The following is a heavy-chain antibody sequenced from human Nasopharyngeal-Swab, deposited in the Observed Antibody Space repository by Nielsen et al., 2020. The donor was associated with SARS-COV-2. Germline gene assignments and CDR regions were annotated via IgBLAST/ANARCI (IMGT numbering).Heavy chain of an antibody. D-gene: IGHD3-22*01. V-gene: IGHV3-9*01. CDR2: ISWNSGSI. CDR1: GFTFDDYA. CDR3: ASSINYDSSGYYDY. J-gene: IGHJ4*02. Sequence: SLKISCAASGFTFDDYAMHWVRQAPGKGLEWVSGISWNSGSIGYADSVKGRFTISRDNAKNSLYLQMNSLRAEDTALCYCASSINYDSSGYYDYWGQGTLVTVSS.